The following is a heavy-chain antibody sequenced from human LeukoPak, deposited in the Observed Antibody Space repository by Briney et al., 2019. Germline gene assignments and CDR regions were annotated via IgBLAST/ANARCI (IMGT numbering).Heavy chain of an antibody. V-gene: IGHV3-23*01. CDR3: AKGYSYGDDC. J-gene: IGHJ4*02. D-gene: IGHD5-18*01. Sequence: GGSLRLSCAASGFTFSSYAMTWVRQAPGKGLEWVPFISGSGGSTSYADSVKGRFTISRDNSKNTLYLQMKSLRVEDTAVYYCAKGYSYGDDCWGQGTLVTVSS. CDR2: ISGSGGST. CDR1: GFTFSSYA.